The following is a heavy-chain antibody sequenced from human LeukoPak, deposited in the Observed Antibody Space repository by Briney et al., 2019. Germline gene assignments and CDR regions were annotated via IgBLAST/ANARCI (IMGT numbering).Heavy chain of an antibody. CDR1: GYTFTGYY. CDR3: ARVAYYGDYYGSYYYYMDV. J-gene: IGHJ6*03. D-gene: IGHD4-17*01. CDR2: INPNSGGT. V-gene: IGHV1-2*02. Sequence: ASVKVSCKASGYTFTGYYMHWVRQAPGQGLEWMGWINPNSGGTNYAQKFQGRVTMTRDTSISTAYMELSRLRSDDTAVYYCARVAYYGDYYGSYYYYMDVWGKGTTVTVSS.